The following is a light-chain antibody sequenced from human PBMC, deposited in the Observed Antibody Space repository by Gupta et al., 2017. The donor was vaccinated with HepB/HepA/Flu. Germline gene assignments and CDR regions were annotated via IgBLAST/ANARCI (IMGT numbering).Light chain of an antibody. V-gene: IGKV1D-13*01. CDR2: SAS. CDR3: QQFNNYPLT. Sequence: AIQLTQFPSSLSASVGDSVTITCRASQGINSALAWYQQKSGKAPDLLIYSASSLESGVPSRFSGSGYGTDFTLTISSLQPEDSAIYYCQQFNNYPLTFGGGTXVEIK. CDR1: QGINSA. J-gene: IGKJ4*01.